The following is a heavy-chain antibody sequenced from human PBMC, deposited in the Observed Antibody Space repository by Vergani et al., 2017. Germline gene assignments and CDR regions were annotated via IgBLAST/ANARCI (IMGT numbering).Heavy chain of an antibody. D-gene: IGHD2-2*01. CDR2: IKPIFGTA. CDR3: AREGVPAANWFDP. Sequence: QVQLVQSGAEVKKPGSSVKVSCKASGGTFSSYAISWVRQAPGQGLEWMGGIKPIFGTAPYAQKFQGRFTSTADASTSTAYRELSSLRSEDTAVYYCAREGVPAANWFDPWGQGTLVTVSS. J-gene: IGHJ5*02. V-gene: IGHV1-69*01. CDR1: GGTFSSYA.